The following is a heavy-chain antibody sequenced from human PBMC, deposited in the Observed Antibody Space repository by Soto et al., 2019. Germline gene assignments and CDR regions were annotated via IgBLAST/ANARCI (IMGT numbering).Heavy chain of an antibody. CDR2: IHYSGSI. CDR3: AREDDGGDRDYYGLDV. CDR1: GGSISTDHYH. D-gene: IGHD2-21*02. Sequence: QVQLQESGPGLVRPSQTLSLTCTGSGGSISTDHYHWTWIRHTPGKGLEWIGYIHYSGSIHFNPSLQSRVSMSVDTSKNLFSLKLSSVTAADTAVYFCAREDDGGDRDYYGLDVWGQGTTVTVSS. V-gene: IGHV4-30-4*01. J-gene: IGHJ6*02.